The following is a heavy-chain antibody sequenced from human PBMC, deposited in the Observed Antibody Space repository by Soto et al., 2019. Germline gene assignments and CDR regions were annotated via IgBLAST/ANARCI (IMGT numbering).Heavy chain of an antibody. J-gene: IGHJ4*02. D-gene: IGHD6-19*01. CDR1: GFTFGDYA. Sequence: GGSLRLSCTVSGFTFGDYAVSWFRQAPGKGLEWVSSIRNKAYGGTTEHAAAVKGRFTISRDDSESVAYLQMNSLQTDDTAMYYCGRTNGYRRGWTIDFWGQGTLVTVSS. CDR3: GRTNGYRRGWTIDF. CDR2: IRNKAYGGTT. V-gene: IGHV3-49*03.